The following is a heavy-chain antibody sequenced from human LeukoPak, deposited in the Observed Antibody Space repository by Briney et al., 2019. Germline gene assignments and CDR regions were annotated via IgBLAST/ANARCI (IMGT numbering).Heavy chain of an antibody. D-gene: IGHD3-16*02. Sequence: ASETLSLTCAVYGGSFSGYYWSWIRQPPGKRLEWIGEINHSGSTNYNPSLKSRVTISVDTSKNQFSLKLSSVTAADTAVYYCARANWGYVWGSYRNDKHIDYWGQGTLVTVSS. CDR1: GGSFSGYY. J-gene: IGHJ4*02. CDR3: ARANWGYVWGSYRNDKHIDY. V-gene: IGHV4-34*01. CDR2: INHSGST.